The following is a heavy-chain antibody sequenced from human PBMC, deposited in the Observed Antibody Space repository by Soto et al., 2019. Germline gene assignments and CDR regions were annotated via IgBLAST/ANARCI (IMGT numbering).Heavy chain of an antibody. J-gene: IGHJ3*02. CDR2: IKSKTDGGTT. Sequence: EVQLVESGGGLVKPGGSLRLSCAASGFTFSNAWMNWVRQAPGKGLEWVGRIKSKTDGGTTDYAAPVKGRFTISRDDSKNTLYLQMKSLKTEDTAVYYCTTDWSSSWRDAFDIWGQGTMVTVSS. CDR3: TTDWSSSWRDAFDI. CDR1: GFTFSNAW. D-gene: IGHD6-13*01. V-gene: IGHV3-15*07.